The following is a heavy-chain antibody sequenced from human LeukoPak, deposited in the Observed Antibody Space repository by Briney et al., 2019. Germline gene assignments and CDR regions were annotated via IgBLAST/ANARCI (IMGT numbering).Heavy chain of an antibody. D-gene: IGHD3-10*01. V-gene: IGHV3-7*01. Sequence: GGSLRLSCAASGFTFSSYWMSWVRQAPGKGLEWVANIKQDGSEKYYVDSVKGRFTISRDNAKNSLCLQMNSLRAEDTAVYYCARDLLWFGKYYFDYWGQGTLVTVSS. J-gene: IGHJ4*02. CDR1: GFTFSSYW. CDR3: ARDLLWFGKYYFDY. CDR2: IKQDGSEK.